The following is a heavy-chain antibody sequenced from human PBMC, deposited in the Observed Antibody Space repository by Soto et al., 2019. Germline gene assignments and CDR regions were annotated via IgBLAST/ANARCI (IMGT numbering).Heavy chain of an antibody. J-gene: IGHJ3*02. V-gene: IGHV4-39*01. Sequence: PSETLSLTCTVSGGSISSYYWGWIRQPPGRGLEWIGSIFYDGSTYYNPSLKSRVTISVDASKNQFSVKLSSVTAPDTAVYYCARHADRGTYSRAFHIWGEATMVTVS. D-gene: IGHD1-26*01. CDR1: GGSISSYY. CDR3: ARHADRGTYSRAFHI. CDR2: IFYDGST.